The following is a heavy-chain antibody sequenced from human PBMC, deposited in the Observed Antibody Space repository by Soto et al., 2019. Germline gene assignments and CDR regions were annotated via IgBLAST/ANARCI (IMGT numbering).Heavy chain of an antibody. CDR2: MNPNSGNT. CDR3: AAEIDDYADFNH. D-gene: IGHD4-17*01. Sequence: ASVKVSCKASGYTFTSYDINWVRQATGQGLEWMGWMNPNSGNTGYAQKFQGRVTMTRNTSISTAYMELSSLRSEDTAVYFCAAEIDDYADFNHWGQGTPVTVSS. V-gene: IGHV1-8*01. J-gene: IGHJ5*02. CDR1: GYTFTSYD.